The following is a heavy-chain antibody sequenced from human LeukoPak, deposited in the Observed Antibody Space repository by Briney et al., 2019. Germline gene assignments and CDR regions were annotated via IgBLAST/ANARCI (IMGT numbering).Heavy chain of an antibody. Sequence: GRSLRLSCAASGFTFSSYAMHWVRQAPGKGLEWVAVISYDGSNKYYAGSVKGRFTISRDNSKNTLYLQMNSLRAEDTAVYYCARDFADGPLDWGQGTLVTVSS. J-gene: IGHJ4*02. CDR1: GFTFSSYA. CDR2: ISYDGSNK. CDR3: ARDFADGPLD. V-gene: IGHV3-30*04.